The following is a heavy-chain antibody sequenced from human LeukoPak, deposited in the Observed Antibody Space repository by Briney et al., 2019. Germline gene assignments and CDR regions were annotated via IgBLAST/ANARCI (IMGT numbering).Heavy chain of an antibody. D-gene: IGHD3-22*01. CDR1: GYTFTGYY. V-gene: IGHV1-2*04. J-gene: IGHJ1*01. CDR3: ARATYYYASSGYYHYFHH. Sequence: ASVKVSCKASGYTFTGYYMHWVRQAPGQGLEWMGWINPNSGGTNYAQKFQGWVTMTRDTSISTAYMELSRLRSDDTAVYYCARATYYYASSGYYHYFHHWGQGTLVTVSS. CDR2: INPNSGGT.